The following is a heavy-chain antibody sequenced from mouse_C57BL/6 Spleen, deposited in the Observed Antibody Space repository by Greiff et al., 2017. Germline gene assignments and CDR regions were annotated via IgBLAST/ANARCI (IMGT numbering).Heavy chain of an antibody. CDR3: TRYWGYDGYSFAY. Sequence: VQLQESGAELVSPGASVTLSCKASGYTFTDYEMHWVKQTPVHGLEWIGAIDPETGGTAYNQKFKGKAILTADKSSSTAYMELRSLTSEDSAVYYCTRYWGYDGYSFAYWGQGTLVTVSA. J-gene: IGHJ3*01. CDR2: IDPETGGT. D-gene: IGHD2-3*01. CDR1: GYTFTDYE. V-gene: IGHV1-15*01.